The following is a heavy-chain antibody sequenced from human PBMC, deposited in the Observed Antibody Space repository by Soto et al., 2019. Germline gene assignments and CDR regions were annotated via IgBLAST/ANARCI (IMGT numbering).Heavy chain of an antibody. CDR3: ARVDGGDNFYYGMDV. D-gene: IGHD2-21*02. Sequence: SETLSLTCTVSGGSISGYYWSWIRQPPGKGLEWIGYIYYSGSTNYNPSLKSRITISVDTSKNQFSLKLSSVTAADTAVYYCARVDGGDNFYYGMDVWGQGTTVTVSS. J-gene: IGHJ6*02. CDR1: GGSISGYY. V-gene: IGHV4-59*01. CDR2: IYYSGST.